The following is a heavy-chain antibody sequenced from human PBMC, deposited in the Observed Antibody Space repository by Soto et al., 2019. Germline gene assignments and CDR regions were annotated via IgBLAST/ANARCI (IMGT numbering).Heavy chain of an antibody. CDR1: GRPFSSYA. J-gene: IGHJ6*02. V-gene: IGHV1-69*06. Sequence: GASVKVSCKASGRPFSSYAISWVRQAPGQGLEWMGGIIPIFGTANYAQKLQGRVTITADKSTSTAYMELSSLRSEDTAVYYCASYSNSLFGYYYYGMDVWGQGTTVTVSS. CDR3: ASYSNSLFGYYYYGMDV. CDR2: IIPIFGTA. D-gene: IGHD4-4*01.